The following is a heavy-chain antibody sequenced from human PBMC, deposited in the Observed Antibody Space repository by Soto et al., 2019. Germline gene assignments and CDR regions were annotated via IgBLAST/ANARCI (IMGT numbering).Heavy chain of an antibody. CDR2: ISGSGGST. CDR3: AKGPLRSSWYDYTDY. CDR1: GFTFSSYA. Sequence: EVQLLESGGGLVQPGGSLRLSCAASGFTFSSYAMSWVRQAPGKGLEWVSAISGSGGSTYYADSVKGRFTISRDNSKNPLYLQINRLRAQDTAVYYCAKGPLRSSWYDYTDYWGQGTLVTVSS. J-gene: IGHJ4*02. V-gene: IGHV3-23*01. D-gene: IGHD6-13*01.